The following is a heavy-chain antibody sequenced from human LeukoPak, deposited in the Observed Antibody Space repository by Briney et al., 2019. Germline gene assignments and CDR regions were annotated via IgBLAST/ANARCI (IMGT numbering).Heavy chain of an antibody. CDR2: IRSKVYGGTP. Sequence: GGSLRVSCIGSGFTFGDYAMSWFRQAPERGLEYIGFIRSKVYGGTPEYAASVRGRFTISRDDSKSITYLQMNSLKSEDTAVYYCSREGGSGWAYDYWGQGTVVTVSS. CDR3: SREGGSGWAYDY. V-gene: IGHV3-49*03. J-gene: IGHJ4*02. CDR1: GFTFGDYA. D-gene: IGHD6-19*01.